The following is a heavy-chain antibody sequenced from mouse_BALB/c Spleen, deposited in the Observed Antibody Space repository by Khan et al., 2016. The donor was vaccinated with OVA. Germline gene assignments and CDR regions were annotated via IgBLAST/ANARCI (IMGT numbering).Heavy chain of an antibody. CDR1: GYSITSGYA. V-gene: IGHV3-2*02. Sequence: EVQLQESGPGLVKPSQSLSLTCTVTGYSITSGYAWNWIRQFPGNKLEWTGYISYSGVTSYTPSLKSRISITRDTSKNQFFLQLTSVTTEDTATYYCARRNYYGYYFDYWGQGTTLTVSS. J-gene: IGHJ2*01. CDR3: ARRNYYGYYFDY. D-gene: IGHD1-1*01. CDR2: ISYSGVT.